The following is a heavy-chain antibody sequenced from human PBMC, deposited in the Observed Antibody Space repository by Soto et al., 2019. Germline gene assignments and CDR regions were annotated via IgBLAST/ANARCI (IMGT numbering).Heavy chain of an antibody. CDR2: IYYDGST. V-gene: IGHV4-59*01. CDR1: GGSISTYY. CDR3: ARDQLSSGLYVWFDP. Sequence: PSETLSLTCTVSGGSISTYYWSWIRQPPGKGLEWIGYIYYDGSTSYNPSLRSRVTISVDTSKNQFSLILSSVTSADTALYYCARDQLSSGLYVWFDPWGQGTLVTV. D-gene: IGHD6-25*01. J-gene: IGHJ5*02.